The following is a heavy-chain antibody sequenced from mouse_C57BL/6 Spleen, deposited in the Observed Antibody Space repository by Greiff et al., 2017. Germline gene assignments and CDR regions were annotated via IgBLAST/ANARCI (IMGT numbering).Heavy chain of an antibody. CDR1: GYTFTSYW. J-gene: IGHJ4*01. Sequence: QVQLQQPGAELVMPGASVKLSCKASGYTFTSYWMHWVKQRPGQGLEWIGEIDPSDSYTNYNQKFKGKSTLTVDKSSSTAYMQLSGLTSEDSAVYYCAKRSTFYAMDYWGQGTSVTVSS. CDR2: IDPSDSYT. CDR3: AKRSTFYAMDY. V-gene: IGHV1-69*01. D-gene: IGHD5-1*01.